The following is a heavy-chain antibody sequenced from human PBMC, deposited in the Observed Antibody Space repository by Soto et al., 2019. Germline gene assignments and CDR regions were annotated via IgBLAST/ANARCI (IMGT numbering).Heavy chain of an antibody. J-gene: IGHJ4*02. CDR3: ARRWGRSFDY. D-gene: IGHD2-15*01. CDR2: IYYSGST. Sequence: SGTLSLTCTVSGGSISSYYWSWIRQPPGKGLEWIGYIYYSGSTNYNPSLKSRVTISVDTSKNQFSLKLSSVTAADTAVYYCARRWGRSFDYWGQGTLVTVSS. V-gene: IGHV4-59*08. CDR1: GGSISSYY.